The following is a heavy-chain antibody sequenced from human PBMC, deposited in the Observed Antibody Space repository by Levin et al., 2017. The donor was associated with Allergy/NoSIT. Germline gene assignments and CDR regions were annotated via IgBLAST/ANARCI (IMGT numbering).Heavy chain of an antibody. V-gene: IGHV4-30-4*01. Sequence: PSETLSLTCTVSGGSISSGDYYWSWIRQPPGKGLEWIGYIYYSGSTYYNPSLKSRVTISVDTSKNQFSLKLSSVTAADTAVYYCAGSEREKGIAAAGNFDYWGQGTLVTVSS. D-gene: IGHD6-13*01. CDR3: AGSEREKGIAAAGNFDY. J-gene: IGHJ4*02. CDR1: GGSISSGDYY. CDR2: IYYSGST.